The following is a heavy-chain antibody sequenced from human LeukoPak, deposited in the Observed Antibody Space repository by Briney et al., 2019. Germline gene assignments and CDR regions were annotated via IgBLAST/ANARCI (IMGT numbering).Heavy chain of an antibody. V-gene: IGHV4-59*01. CDR3: LRLTRNRFAWFVP. CDR1: GGSLSSYD. CDR2: IYYSGTT. D-gene: IGHD3-3*02. Sequence: SETLSLTCTVSGGSLSSYDWSWIRQPPGKGLEWIGYIYYSGTTYHNPSLKSRVTISVDTSKNQFSPKLSSVTAASTAVYHFLRLTRNRFAWFVPWGQGTLVTVSS. J-gene: IGHJ5*02.